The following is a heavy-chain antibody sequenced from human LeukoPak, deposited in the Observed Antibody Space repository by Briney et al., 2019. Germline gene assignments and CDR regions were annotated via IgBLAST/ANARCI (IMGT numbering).Heavy chain of an antibody. J-gene: IGHJ6*02. CDR3: ARDLWVRGYYYGMDV. V-gene: IGHV3-33*01. CDR2: IWYDGSKK. CDR1: GFTFTSYG. Sequence: GGSLRLSCAASGFTFTSYGMHWVRQAPGKGLEWVAVIWYDGSKKYYADSVKGRFAISRDNAKNSLYLQMNSLRAEDTAVYYCARDLWVRGYYYGMDVWGQGTTVTVSS. D-gene: IGHD5-12*01.